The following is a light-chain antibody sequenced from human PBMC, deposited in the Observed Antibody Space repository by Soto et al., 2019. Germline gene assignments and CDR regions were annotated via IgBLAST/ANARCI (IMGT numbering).Light chain of an antibody. V-gene: IGKV3D-20*02. CDR1: QSISGRY. Sequence: PGERASLSCRASQSISGRYLAWYQQKPGQAPRLLIYDASSRATGIPDRFSGSGSGTDFILTISRLEPEDFAVYYCQQRSSWPWTFGQGTKLEIK. J-gene: IGKJ1*01. CDR2: DAS. CDR3: QQRSSWPWT.